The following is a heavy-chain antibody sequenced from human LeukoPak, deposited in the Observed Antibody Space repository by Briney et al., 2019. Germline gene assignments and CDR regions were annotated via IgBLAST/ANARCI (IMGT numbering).Heavy chain of an antibody. CDR3: ARDLSEKYCIDY. CDR2: IKQDGSEK. Sequence: GGSLRLSCAASGFTFSSYWMSWIRQAPGRGLEWVANIKQDGSEKYYADSVKGRFTISRDNAKNSLYLQMNSLRAEDTAMYYCARDLSEKYCIDYWGQGTLVTVSS. J-gene: IGHJ4*02. CDR1: GFTFSSYW. V-gene: IGHV3-7*01. D-gene: IGHD2-8*02.